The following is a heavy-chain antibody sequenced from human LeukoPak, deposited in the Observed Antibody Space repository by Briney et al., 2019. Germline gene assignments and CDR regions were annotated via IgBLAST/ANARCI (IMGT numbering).Heavy chain of an antibody. D-gene: IGHD6-19*01. CDR1: GYTFTSYD. Sequence: AASVKVSCKASGYTFTSYDINWVRQATGQGLEWLGWMNPNSGNTGYAQKFQGRVTMTRNTSISTAYMELSSLRSEDTAVYYCARGQSSGWYVNDYWGQGTLVTVSS. V-gene: IGHV1-8*01. J-gene: IGHJ4*02. CDR3: ARGQSSGWYVNDY. CDR2: MNPNSGNT.